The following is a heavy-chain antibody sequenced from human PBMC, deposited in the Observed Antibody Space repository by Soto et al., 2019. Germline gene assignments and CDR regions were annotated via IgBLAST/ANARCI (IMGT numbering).Heavy chain of an antibody. Sequence: ASVKVSCKTSGYTFTSYAIHWVRQAPGQRLEWMGWINAGNGNTKYSQKFEGRVTITRAKSASTAYMEVGSLTSEDTAVYYCTRGDFWSGYRPDYYGMDVWGQGTTVTVSS. V-gene: IGHV1-3*01. CDR1: GYTFTSYA. D-gene: IGHD3-3*01. CDR2: INAGNGNT. CDR3: TRGDFWSGYRPDYYGMDV. J-gene: IGHJ6*02.